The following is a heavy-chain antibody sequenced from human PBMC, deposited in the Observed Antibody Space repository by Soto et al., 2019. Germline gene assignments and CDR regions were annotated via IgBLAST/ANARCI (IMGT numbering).Heavy chain of an antibody. D-gene: IGHD2-15*01. CDR3: ATDCSGGSCYYGAFDI. CDR1: GYTLTELS. J-gene: IGHJ3*02. V-gene: IGHV1-24*01. Sequence: QVPLVQSGAEVKKPGASVKVSCKVSGYTLTELSMHWVRQAPGKGLEWMGGFDPEDGETIYAQKFQGRVTMTEDTSTDTAYMELSSLRSEDTAVYYCATDCSGGSCYYGAFDIWGQGTMVTVSS. CDR2: FDPEDGET.